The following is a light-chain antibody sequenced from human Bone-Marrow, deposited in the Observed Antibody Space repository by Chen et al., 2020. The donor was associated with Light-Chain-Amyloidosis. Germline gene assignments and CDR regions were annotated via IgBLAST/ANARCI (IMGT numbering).Light chain of an antibody. V-gene: IGKV3-15*01. Sequence: EIVMTQSPATLPVSPGESATLSCRASQSVGSSLAWYQQKPGQAPRLLIYGVSTRATGIPARFSGSGSGTEFTLTISSMQSEDFAVYYCQQCYNWPPWTFGQGTKVEI. J-gene: IGKJ1*01. CDR3: QQCYNWPPWT. CDR2: GVS. CDR1: QSVGSS.